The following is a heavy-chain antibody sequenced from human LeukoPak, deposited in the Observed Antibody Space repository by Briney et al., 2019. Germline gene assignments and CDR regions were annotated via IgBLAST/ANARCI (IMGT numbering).Heavy chain of an antibody. D-gene: IGHD2-15*01. V-gene: IGHV3-48*02. CDR2: ISSSSDTI. J-gene: IGHJ4*02. CDR3: ARYCSGGSCYADY. Sequence: GGSLRLSCAASGFTFSSYSMNWVRQAPGKGLEWVSYISSSSDTIYYADSVKGRFTMSRDNAKNSLYLQMNSLRDEHTAVYYCARYCSGGSCYADYWGQGTLVTVSS. CDR1: GFTFSSYS.